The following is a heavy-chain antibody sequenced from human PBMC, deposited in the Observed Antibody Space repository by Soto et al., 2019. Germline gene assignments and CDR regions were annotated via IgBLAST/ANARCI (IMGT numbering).Heavy chain of an antibody. CDR2: ISAYNGNT. CDR3: VGGTTVATGNY. Sequence: QVQLVQSGAEVKKPGASVKVSCKASGYTFTSYGISWVRQAPGQGLEWMGWISAYNGNTNYAQKLQGRATMTTDTSTRTAYMELRSLRSDVTAVCYWVGGTTVATGNYWGQGTLVTVSS. J-gene: IGHJ4*02. CDR1: GYTFTSYG. V-gene: IGHV1-18*01. D-gene: IGHD4-17*01.